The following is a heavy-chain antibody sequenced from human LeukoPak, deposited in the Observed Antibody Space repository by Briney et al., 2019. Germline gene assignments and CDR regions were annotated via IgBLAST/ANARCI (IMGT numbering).Heavy chain of an antibody. CDR2: TRIKANSYTT. CDR3: ARDLGSGYDY. D-gene: IGHD3-22*01. V-gene: IGHV3-72*01. J-gene: IGHJ4*02. CDR1: GFTFSDHY. Sequence: PGGSLRLSCAASGFTFSDHYMDWVRQAPGKGLEWVGRTRIKANSYTTEYAASVKGRFTISRDDSKNSLYLQMNSLKTEDTAVYYCARDLGSGYDYWGQGTLVTVSS.